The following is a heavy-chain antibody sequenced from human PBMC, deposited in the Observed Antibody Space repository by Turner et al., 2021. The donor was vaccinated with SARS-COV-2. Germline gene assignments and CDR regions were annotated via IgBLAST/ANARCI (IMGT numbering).Heavy chain of an antibody. CDR2: ISSSSSYI. V-gene: IGHV3-21*01. D-gene: IGHD3-22*01. Sequence: VQLVESGGGVVQPGRSLRLSCAASGFTFISYAMHWVRQAPGKGLEWVSSISSSSSYIYYADSVKGRFTISRDNAKNSLYLQMNSLRAEDTAVYYCARGTYYYDSSVYSGTNWFDPWGQGTLVTVSS. J-gene: IGHJ5*02. CDR3: ARGTYYYDSSVYSGTNWFDP. CDR1: GFTFISYA.